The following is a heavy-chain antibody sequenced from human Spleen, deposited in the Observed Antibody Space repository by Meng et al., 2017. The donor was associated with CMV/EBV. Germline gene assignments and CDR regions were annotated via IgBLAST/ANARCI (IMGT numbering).Heavy chain of an antibody. V-gene: IGHV2-5*02. Sequence: FSLSSTGVAVGWIRQPPGKALEWLALIYWDDDERYRPSLKTRLTITKDTSKNQVVLTMTNVDPVDTGTYFCAHSSYYYRSGSYYPFEYWGQGTLVTVSS. CDR3: AHSSYYYRSGSYYPFEY. CDR2: IYWDDDE. D-gene: IGHD3-10*01. CDR1: FSLSSTGVA. J-gene: IGHJ4*02.